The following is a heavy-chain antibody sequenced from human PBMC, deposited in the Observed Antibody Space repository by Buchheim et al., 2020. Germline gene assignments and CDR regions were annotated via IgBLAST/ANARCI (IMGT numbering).Heavy chain of an antibody. J-gene: IGHJ3*02. CDR3: ARGRGGIAVAGTKARRAFDI. Sequence: QVQLQQWGAGLLKPSETLSLTCAVYGGSFSGYYWSWIRQPPGKGLEWIGEINHSGSTNYNPSLKSRVTISVDTSKNQFSLKLSSVTAADTAVYYCARGRGGIAVAGTKARRAFDIWGQGT. V-gene: IGHV4-34*01. CDR1: GGSFSGYY. D-gene: IGHD6-19*01. CDR2: INHSGST.